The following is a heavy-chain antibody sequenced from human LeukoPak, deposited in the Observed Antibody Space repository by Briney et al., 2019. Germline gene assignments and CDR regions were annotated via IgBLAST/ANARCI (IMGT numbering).Heavy chain of an antibody. CDR3: ARDSLRRDILTGYPDY. Sequence: GGSLRLSCAASGFTFSSYGMHWVRQAPGKGLEGVAVIWYDGSNKYYADSVKGRFTISRDNSKNTLYLQMNSLRAEDTAVYYCARDSLRRDILTGYPDYWGQGTLVTVSS. CDR1: GFTFSSYG. V-gene: IGHV3-33*01. J-gene: IGHJ4*02. CDR2: IWYDGSNK. D-gene: IGHD3-9*01.